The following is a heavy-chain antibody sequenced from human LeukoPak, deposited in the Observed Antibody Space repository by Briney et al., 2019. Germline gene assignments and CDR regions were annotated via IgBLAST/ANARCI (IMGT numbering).Heavy chain of an antibody. CDR1: GGSFSGYY. J-gene: IGHJ4*02. CDR3: ARGLFYCGGDCYSLDY. CDR2: INHSGST. D-gene: IGHD2-21*02. V-gene: IGHV4-34*01. Sequence: SETLSLTCAVYGGSFSGYYWSWIRQPPGKGLEWIGEINHSGSTNYNPSLKSRVTISVDTSKNQFSLKLSSVTAADTAVYYCARGLFYCGGDCYSLDYWGQGTLVTVSS.